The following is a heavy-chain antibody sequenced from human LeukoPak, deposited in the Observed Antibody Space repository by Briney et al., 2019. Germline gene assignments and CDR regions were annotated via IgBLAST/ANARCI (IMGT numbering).Heavy chain of an antibody. V-gene: IGHV3-48*01. CDR3: ARDGRGYCGGDCFLSWFDP. CDR2: ISSSSSTI. D-gene: IGHD2-21*02. Sequence: GGSLRLSCAASGFTFSSYSMNWVRQAPGKGLEWVSYISSSSSTIYYADSVKGRFTISRDNAKNSLYLQMSSLRADDTAVYYCARDGRGYCGGDCFLSWFDPWGQGTLVTVSS. CDR1: GFTFSSYS. J-gene: IGHJ5*02.